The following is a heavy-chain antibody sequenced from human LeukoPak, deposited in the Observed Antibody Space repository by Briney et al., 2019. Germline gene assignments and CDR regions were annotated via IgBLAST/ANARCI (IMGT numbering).Heavy chain of an antibody. CDR2: IIPIFGTA. Sequence: SVKVSCKASGGTFSSYAISWVRQAPGQGLEWMGGIIPIFGTANYAQKFQGRVTITTDESTSTAYMELSSLRSEDTAVYYCARDSEIFGVVTPTFDYWGRGTLVTVSS. CDR1: GGTFSSYA. J-gene: IGHJ4*02. D-gene: IGHD3-3*01. CDR3: ARDSEIFGVVTPTFDY. V-gene: IGHV1-69*05.